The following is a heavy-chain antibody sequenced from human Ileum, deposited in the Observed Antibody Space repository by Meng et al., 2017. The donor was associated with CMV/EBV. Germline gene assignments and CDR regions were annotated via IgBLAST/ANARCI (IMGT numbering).Heavy chain of an antibody. CDR3: ARAPPAPGDFDD. V-gene: IGHV3-21*01. J-gene: IGHJ4*02. CDR1: GFTFSSYS. Sequence: GESLKISCAASGFTFSSYSMNWVRQAPGKGLEGGSSISSSNGYIYYADSVKGRFTLSSDDAKNSLYLQMHSLRAADTAVYYCARAPPAPGDFDDWGQGTLVTVSS. CDR2: ISSSNGYI.